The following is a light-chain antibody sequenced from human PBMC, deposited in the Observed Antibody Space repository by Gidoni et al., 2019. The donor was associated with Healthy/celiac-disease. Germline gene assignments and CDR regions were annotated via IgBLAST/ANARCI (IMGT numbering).Light chain of an antibody. J-gene: IGKJ2*01. CDR3: QQSYSTPRT. CDR2: AAS. Sequence: DIQMTQSPSSLSASVGDRVTITCRASQSISSSLNWYQQKPGKAPKLLIYAASSLQSGVTSRFSGSGSGTDFTLTISSLQPEDCATYYCQQSYSTPRTFGQGTKLEIK. V-gene: IGKV1-39*01. CDR1: QSISSS.